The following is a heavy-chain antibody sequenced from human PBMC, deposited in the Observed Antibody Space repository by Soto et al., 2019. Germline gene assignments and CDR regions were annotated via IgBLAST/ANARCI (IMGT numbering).Heavy chain of an antibody. V-gene: IGHV3-30*18. Sequence: PGGSLRLSCAASGFTFSSYGMHCVPQAPGKGLEWVAVISYDGSNKYYADSVKGRFIISRDNSKNTLYMQMHRLRAEDTAVYYCAKNLDSSNYYENSDYWGQGTLVTVSS. J-gene: IGHJ4*02. D-gene: IGHD3-22*01. CDR1: GFTFSSYG. CDR2: ISYDGSNK. CDR3: AKNLDSSNYYENSDY.